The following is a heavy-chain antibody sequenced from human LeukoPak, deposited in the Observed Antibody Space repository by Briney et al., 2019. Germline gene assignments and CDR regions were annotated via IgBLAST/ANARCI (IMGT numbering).Heavy chain of an antibody. CDR1: GYTFTSYD. CDR2: MNPNSGNT. Sequence: ASVKVSCKASGYTFTSYDINWVRQATGQGLEWMGWMNPNSGNTGYAQKFQGRVTITRNTSISTAYMELRSLRSDDTAVYYCARDPRFWTMVRGVIQGENDAFDIWGQGTMVTVSS. J-gene: IGHJ3*02. D-gene: IGHD3-10*01. V-gene: IGHV1-8*03. CDR3: ARDPRFWTMVRGVIQGENDAFDI.